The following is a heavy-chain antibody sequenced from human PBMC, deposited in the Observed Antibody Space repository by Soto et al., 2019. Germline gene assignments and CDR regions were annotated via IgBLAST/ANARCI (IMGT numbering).Heavy chain of an antibody. V-gene: IGHV1-18*01. CDR1: GYTFTSYG. J-gene: IGHJ4*02. D-gene: IGHD2-15*01. Sequence: QVQLVQSGAEVKKPGASVKVSCKASGYTFTSYGISWVRQAPGQGLEWMGWISAYNGNTNYAQKLQGRVTMTTDTSTSTAYIEVRSLRSDDTAVDYCARPRSGNHFDYWGQGTLVTVSS. CDR3: ARPRSGNHFDY. CDR2: ISAYNGNT.